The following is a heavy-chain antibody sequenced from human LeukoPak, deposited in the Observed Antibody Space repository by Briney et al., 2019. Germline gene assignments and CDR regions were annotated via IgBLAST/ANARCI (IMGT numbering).Heavy chain of an antibody. Sequence: ASVKVSCTASGYTFTSYDIHWVRQATGQGLEWMGRMNPNNGNTGDAQKFQGRVTMTRDPSISTAYMELSSLRSEDTGVYFCARALAGTAELDVWGKGTTVTVSS. CDR3: ARALAGTAELDV. D-gene: IGHD1-1*01. CDR2: MNPNNGNT. J-gene: IGHJ6*04. V-gene: IGHV1-8*01. CDR1: GYTFTSYD.